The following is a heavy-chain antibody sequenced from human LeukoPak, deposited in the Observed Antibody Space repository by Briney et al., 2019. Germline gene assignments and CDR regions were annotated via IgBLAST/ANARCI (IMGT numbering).Heavy chain of an antibody. CDR3: ARSSSDGYYFDY. V-gene: IGHV4-39*07. CDR1: GGSISSSSYY. D-gene: IGHD6-6*01. J-gene: IGHJ4*02. CDR2: IYHSGST. Sequence: SETLSLTCTVSGGSISSSSYYRGWIRQPPGKGLEWIGSIYHSGSTYYNPSLKSRVTISVDTSKNQFSLKLSSVTAADTAVYYCARSSSDGYYFDYWGQGTLVTVSS.